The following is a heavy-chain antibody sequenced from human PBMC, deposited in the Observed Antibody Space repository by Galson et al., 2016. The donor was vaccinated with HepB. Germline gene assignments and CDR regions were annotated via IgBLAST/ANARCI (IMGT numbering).Heavy chain of an antibody. V-gene: IGHV3-21*01. D-gene: IGHD3-3*01. Sequence: SLRLSCAASGFTFSDFSMNWVRQAPGKGLESVSSISSGSRDIYYADSVEGRFTISRDNAKNSLYLQMNSLRAEDTAVYYCARDRSNYDFWSGYMPDYYFDYWGQGTLVTVSS. CDR2: ISSGSRDI. CDR1: GFTFSDFS. CDR3: ARDRSNYDFWSGYMPDYYFDY. J-gene: IGHJ4*02.